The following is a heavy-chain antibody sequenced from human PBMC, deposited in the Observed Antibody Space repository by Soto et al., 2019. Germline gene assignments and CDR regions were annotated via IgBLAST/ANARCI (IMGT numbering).Heavy chain of an antibody. CDR2: ISAYNGNT. CDR1: GCTFTSYG. Sequence: ASVKVSCKASGCTFTSYGISWVRQAPGQGLEWIGWISAYNGNTNYAQKLQGRVTMTTDTSTSTAYMELRSLRSDDTAVYYCARDIAVAGTSPDYYGMDVWGQGTTVTVSS. V-gene: IGHV1-18*01. J-gene: IGHJ6*02. D-gene: IGHD6-19*01. CDR3: ARDIAVAGTSPDYYGMDV.